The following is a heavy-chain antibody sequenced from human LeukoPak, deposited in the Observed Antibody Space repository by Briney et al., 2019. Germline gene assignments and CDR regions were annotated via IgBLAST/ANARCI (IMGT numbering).Heavy chain of an antibody. J-gene: IGHJ5*02. Sequence: PSETLSLTCTVSGGSISSYYWSWIRQSPGKGLEWIGYIYYSGSTNYNPSLKSRVTISVDTSKNQFSPKLSSVTAADTAVYYCASSGSYPNWFDPWGQGTLVTVSS. CDR2: IYYSGST. D-gene: IGHD1-26*01. V-gene: IGHV4-59*08. CDR1: GGSISSYY. CDR3: ASSGSYPNWFDP.